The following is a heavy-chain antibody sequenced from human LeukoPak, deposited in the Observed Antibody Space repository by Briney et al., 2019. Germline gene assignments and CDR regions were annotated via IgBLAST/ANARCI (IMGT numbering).Heavy chain of an antibody. CDR2: IYSDGST. J-gene: IGHJ4*02. D-gene: IGHD3-10*01. V-gene: IGHV3-53*01. CDR1: GFTVSSNY. CDR3: ARNGSGSYYRLDY. Sequence: GGSLRLSCAASGFTVSSNYMSWARQAPGKGLEWVSVIYSDGSTYYADSVKGRFTISRDNSKNTLYLQMNSLRAEDTAVYYCARNGSGSYYRLDYWGQGTLVTVSS.